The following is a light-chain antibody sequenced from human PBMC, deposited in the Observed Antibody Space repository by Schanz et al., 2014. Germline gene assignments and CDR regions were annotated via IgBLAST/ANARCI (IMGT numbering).Light chain of an antibody. CDR1: QDITNH. CDR2: DAS. Sequence: DIQMTQSPSSLSASVGDRVTITCQASQDITNHLNWYQQKPGKAPKLLIYDASNLETGVPSRFSGTESGTDFTLTISSLQPEDFATYYCQQHYITPLTFGGGTKVEIK. J-gene: IGKJ4*01. V-gene: IGKV1-33*01. CDR3: QQHYITPLT.